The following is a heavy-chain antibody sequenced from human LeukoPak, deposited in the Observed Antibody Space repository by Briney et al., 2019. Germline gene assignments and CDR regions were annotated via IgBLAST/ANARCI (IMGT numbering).Heavy chain of an antibody. J-gene: IGHJ3*02. CDR2: IYYSGST. V-gene: IGHV4-61*01. CDR1: GYSISSGYY. D-gene: IGHD5-24*01. CDR3: ARILRDGYNFVAFDI. Sequence: PSETLSLTCTVSGYSISSGYYWSWIRQPPGKGLEWIGYIYYSGSTNYNPSLKSRVTISVDTSKNQFSLKLSSVTAADTAVYYRARILRDGYNFVAFDIWGQGTMVTVSS.